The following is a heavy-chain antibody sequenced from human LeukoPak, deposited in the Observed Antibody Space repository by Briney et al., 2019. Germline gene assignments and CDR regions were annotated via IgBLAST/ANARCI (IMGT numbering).Heavy chain of an antibody. J-gene: IGHJ4*02. Sequence: SETLSLTCTVTGGSMSNYYWTWIRQPPGKGPEWIGYIFYSGNTNYNPSFKSRVTISVDTSKNQFSLRLSSVTAADTALYYCARSTPTYSSGWYSAYFDYWGQGTLVTVSS. CDR1: GGSMSNYY. CDR2: IFYSGNT. D-gene: IGHD6-19*01. V-gene: IGHV4-59*08. CDR3: ARSTPTYSSGWYSAYFDY.